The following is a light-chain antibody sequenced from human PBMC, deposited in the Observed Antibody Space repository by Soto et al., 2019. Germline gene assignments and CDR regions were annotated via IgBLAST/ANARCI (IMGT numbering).Light chain of an antibody. CDR2: DAS. J-gene: IGKJ1*01. V-gene: IGKV1-5*01. CDR3: QQYNSYPPST. Sequence: DIPMTQSPSTLSASVGDRVTITCRASQSISSWLAWYQQKPGKAPKLLIYDASTLASGVPSRFSGSGSGTEFTLTISSLQPDDFATYYCQQYNSYPPSTFGPGTKVEIK. CDR1: QSISSW.